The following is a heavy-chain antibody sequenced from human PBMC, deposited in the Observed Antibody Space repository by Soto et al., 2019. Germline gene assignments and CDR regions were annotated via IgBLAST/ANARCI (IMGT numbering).Heavy chain of an antibody. J-gene: IGHJ4*02. CDR1: GYTFTHYY. CDR2: INPNGGST. V-gene: IGHV1-46*01. Sequence: SVKVSCKASGYTFTHYYMHWVRQAPGQGLEWMGIINPNGGSTTYAQRFRAGFTMTRDTSTSTVYMELSSLGSEDSAVYYCATSVNSAMAFDYWGQGTLVTVS. D-gene: IGHD5-18*01. CDR3: ATSVNSAMAFDY.